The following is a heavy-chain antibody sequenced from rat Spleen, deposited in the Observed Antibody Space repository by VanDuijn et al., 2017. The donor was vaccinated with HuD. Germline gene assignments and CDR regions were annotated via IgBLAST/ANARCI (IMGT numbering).Heavy chain of an antibody. CDR1: GFTFSNFV. J-gene: IGHJ2*01. CDR3: TTKAD. CDR2: IIISGGST. V-gene: IGHV5-25*01. Sequence: EVELVESGGGLVQPGRSMKLSCAASGFTFSNFVMAWVRQAPTKGLEWVASIIISGGSTHYRDSVKGRFTISRDDAKSTLYLQMDSLRSEDTATYYCTTKADWGQGVMVTVSS.